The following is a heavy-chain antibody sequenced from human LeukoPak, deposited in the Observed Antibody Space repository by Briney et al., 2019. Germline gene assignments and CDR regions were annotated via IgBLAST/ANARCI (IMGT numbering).Heavy chain of an antibody. J-gene: IGHJ5*02. CDR2: INPNSGGI. D-gene: IGHD5-18*01. V-gene: IGHV1-2*06. CDR1: GYTFTSYY. CDR3: ARAARGYSYGSYWFDP. Sequence: GASVKVSCKASGYTFTSYYMHWVRQAPGQGLEWMGRINPNSGGINYAQKFQGRVTMTRDTSISTAYMELSRLRSDDTAVYYCARAARGYSYGSYWFDPWGQGTLVTVSS.